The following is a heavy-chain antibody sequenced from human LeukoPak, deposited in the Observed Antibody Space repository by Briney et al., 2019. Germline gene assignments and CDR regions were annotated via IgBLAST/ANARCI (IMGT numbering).Heavy chain of an antibody. J-gene: IGHJ4*02. D-gene: IGHD2-15*01. V-gene: IGHV3-23*01. Sequence: GGSLRLSCAASGFTFRSYAMSWVRQAPGKGLEWVSAISGSGGSTYYADSVKGRFTISRDNSKNTLYLQLNSMRAENTAVYYCAKVPFYXXXXSCXXXXXGXXXXVTVSS. CDR3: AKVPFYXXXXSCXXXX. CDR2: ISGSGGST. CDR1: GFTFRSYA.